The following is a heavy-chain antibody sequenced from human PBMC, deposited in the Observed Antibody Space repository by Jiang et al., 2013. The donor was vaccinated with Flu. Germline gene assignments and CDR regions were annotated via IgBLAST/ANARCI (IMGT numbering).Heavy chain of an antibody. Sequence: GSGLVKPSETLSLTCTVSGGSISSYYWSWIRQPPGKGLEWIGYIYYSGSTNYNPSLKSRVTISVDTSKNQFSLKLSSVTAADTAVYYCARDRGLRYFDWLTDAFDI. V-gene: IGHV4-59*01. CDR1: GGSISSYY. D-gene: IGHD3-9*01. CDR2: IYYSGST. J-gene: IGHJ3*02. CDR3: ARDRGLRYFDWLTDAFDI.